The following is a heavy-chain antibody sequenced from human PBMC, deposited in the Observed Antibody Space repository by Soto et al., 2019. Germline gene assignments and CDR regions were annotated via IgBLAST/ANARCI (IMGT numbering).Heavy chain of an antibody. Sequence: GGSLRLSCAASGFTFDDYTMHWVRQAPGKGLEWVSLISWDGGSTYYADSVKGRFTIYRDNSKNSLYLQMNSLRTEDTAVYYCAKESSISAAGTTGGLDYWGQGTLVTVSS. V-gene: IGHV3-43*01. J-gene: IGHJ4*02. CDR2: ISWDGGST. D-gene: IGHD6-13*01. CDR3: AKESSISAAGTTGGLDY. CDR1: GFTFDDYT.